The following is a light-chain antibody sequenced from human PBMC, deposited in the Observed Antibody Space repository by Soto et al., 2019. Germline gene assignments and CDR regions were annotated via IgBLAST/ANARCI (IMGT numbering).Light chain of an antibody. Sequence: EIVLTQSPCTLTLSQGERATLSCRASQSVSSSYLAWYQQKPGQAPRLLIYGASSRATGIPDRFSGSVSGTDFTLTISRLEPEDFAVYYCQQYGSSFTFGPGTKVDIK. V-gene: IGKV3-20*01. J-gene: IGKJ3*01. CDR1: QSVSSSY. CDR2: GAS. CDR3: QQYGSSFT.